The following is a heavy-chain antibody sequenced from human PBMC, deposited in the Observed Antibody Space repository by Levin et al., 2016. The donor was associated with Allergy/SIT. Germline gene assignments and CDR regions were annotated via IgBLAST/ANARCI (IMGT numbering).Heavy chain of an antibody. J-gene: IGHJ3*02. Sequence: GGSLRLSCAASGFTFSSYAMSWVRQAPGKGLEWVSAISGSGGSTYYADSVKGRFTISRDNSKNTLYLQMNSLRAEDTAVYYCTRGHSSGWNSYDAFDIWGQGTMVTVSS. V-gene: IGHV3-23*01. CDR3: TRGHSSGWNSYDAFDI. CDR1: GFTFSSYA. CDR2: ISGSGGST. D-gene: IGHD6-19*01.